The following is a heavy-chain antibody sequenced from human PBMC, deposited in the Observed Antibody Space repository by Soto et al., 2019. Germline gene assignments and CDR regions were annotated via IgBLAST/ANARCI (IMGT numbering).Heavy chain of an antibody. CDR3: GRDIFQYETRGLWLGREASYYYYGMDV. D-gene: IGHD3-10*01. CDR2: ISAYNGNT. CDR1: GYTFTSYG. V-gene: IGHV1-18*01. J-gene: IGHJ6*02. Sequence: GPSVKVSCKASGYTFTSYGISWVRQAPGQGLEWMGWISAYNGNTNYAQKLQGRGTMTTDTSTSTAYMELRSLRSDDTAVYYCGRDIFQYETRGLWLGREASYYYYGMDVWGQGTTVTVSS.